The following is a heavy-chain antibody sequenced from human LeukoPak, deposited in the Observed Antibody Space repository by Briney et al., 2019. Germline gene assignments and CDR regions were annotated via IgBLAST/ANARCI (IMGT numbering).Heavy chain of an antibody. CDR3: AKSCNSGNCYYNY. CDR2: ISGSGSST. D-gene: IGHD2/OR15-2a*01. Sequence: GGSLRLSCAASGFTFSNCAMSWVRQAPEKGLEWVSGISGSGSSTYYADSVKGRFTISRDNSENTLSLQMNSLRADDTAIFYCAKSCNSGNCYYNYWGQGTLVTVSS. V-gene: IGHV3-23*01. CDR1: GFTFSNCA. J-gene: IGHJ4*02.